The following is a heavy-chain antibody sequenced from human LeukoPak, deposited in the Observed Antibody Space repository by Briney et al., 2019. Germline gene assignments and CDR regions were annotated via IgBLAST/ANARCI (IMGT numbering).Heavy chain of an antibody. V-gene: IGHV1-8*03. D-gene: IGHD6-13*01. CDR2: MNPNSGNT. CDR3: ARAAAGVSIAFDI. CDR1: GYTFTSYD. Sequence: EASVKVSCKASGYTFTSYDINWVRQATGQGLEWMGWMNPNSGNTGYAQKFQGRVTITRNTSISTAYMELSSLRSEDTAVYYCARAAAGVSIAFDIWGQGTMVTVSS. J-gene: IGHJ3*02.